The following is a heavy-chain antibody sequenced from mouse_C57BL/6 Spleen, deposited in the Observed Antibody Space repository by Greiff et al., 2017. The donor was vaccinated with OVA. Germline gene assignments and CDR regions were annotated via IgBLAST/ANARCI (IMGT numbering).Heavy chain of an antibody. CDR3: ARRGLYSSRGAMDY. J-gene: IGHJ4*01. Sequence: VQLQQPGAELVKPGASVKLSCKASGYTFTSYWMHWVKQRPGQGLEWIGMIHPNSGSTNYNEKFKSKATLTVDKSSSTAYMQLSSLTSEDSAVYYCARRGLYSSRGAMDYWGQGTSVTVSS. CDR1: GYTFTSYW. CDR2: IHPNSGST. V-gene: IGHV1-64*01. D-gene: IGHD2-12*01.